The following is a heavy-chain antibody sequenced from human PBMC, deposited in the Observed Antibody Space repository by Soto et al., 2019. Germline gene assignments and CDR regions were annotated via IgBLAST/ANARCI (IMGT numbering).Heavy chain of an antibody. CDR3: AGGWVSPDP. Sequence: EVPLLESGGGLVQTGGSLRLSCVASTFTLSSYGITWVRQAPGKGLEWVSSISPGGGDTYYADSVKGRVTITRDNSINTLYLQLESLRVEDTALYYCAGGWVSPDPGGQVTLGTVSS. V-gene: IGHV3-23*01. CDR1: TFTLSSYG. J-gene: IGHJ5*02. D-gene: IGHD6-19*01. CDR2: ISPGGGDT.